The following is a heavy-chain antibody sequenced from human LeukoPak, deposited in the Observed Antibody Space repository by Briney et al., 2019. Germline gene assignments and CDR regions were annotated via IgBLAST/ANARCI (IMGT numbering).Heavy chain of an antibody. CDR2: IRYDGSNK. J-gene: IGHJ4*02. Sequence: GALRLSCAASGFTFNNYGMHWVRQAPGKGLEWVAFIRYDGSNKYYAESVKGRFTISRDDSKNTLYLQMKSLRAEDTAVYYCAKPMITVTPFDYWGQGTLVTVSS. V-gene: IGHV3-30*02. CDR3: AKPMITVTPFDY. CDR1: GFTFNNYG. D-gene: IGHD4-17*01.